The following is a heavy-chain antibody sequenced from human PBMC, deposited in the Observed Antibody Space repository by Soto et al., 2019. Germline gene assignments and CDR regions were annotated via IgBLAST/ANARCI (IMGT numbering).Heavy chain of an antibody. CDR2: IIPIFGTA. J-gene: IGHJ6*02. Sequence: QVQLVQSGAEVKKPGSSVKVSCKASGGTFSSYAISWVRQAPGQGLEWMGGIIPIFGTANYAQKFQGRVTITADESTSTAYMEPSSLRSEDTAVYYCARGNGVWLAPYYYYGMDVWGQGTTVTVSS. V-gene: IGHV1-69*12. CDR1: GGTFSSYA. CDR3: ARGNGVWLAPYYYYGMDV. D-gene: IGHD2-8*01.